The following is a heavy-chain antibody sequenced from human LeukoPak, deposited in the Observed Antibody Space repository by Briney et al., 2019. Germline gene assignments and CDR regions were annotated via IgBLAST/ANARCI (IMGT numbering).Heavy chain of an antibody. CDR1: GYTFTGYY. CDR3: ALYDFWSGYPDY. J-gene: IGHJ4*02. D-gene: IGHD3-3*01. CDR2: ITPNSGGT. Sequence: GASVKVSCKASGYTFTGYYIHWVRQAPGQGLEWMGWITPNSGGTNYAQKFQGRVTMTRDTSITTAYMELTSLRSDDTAVYYCALYDFWSGYPDYWGRGTLVTVSS. V-gene: IGHV1-2*02.